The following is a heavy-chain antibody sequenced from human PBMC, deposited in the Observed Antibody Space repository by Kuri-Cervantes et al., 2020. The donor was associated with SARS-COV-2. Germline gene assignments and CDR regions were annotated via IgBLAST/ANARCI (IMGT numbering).Heavy chain of an antibody. V-gene: IGHV4-38-2*01. CDR2: IYHSGST. Sequence: SQTLSLTCAVSGYSISSGSYWGWIRQPPGKGLEWIGEIYHSGSTNYNPSLKSRVTMSVDKSKNQFSLKLSSVTAADTAVYYCARGSGYCSGGSCYPIDYWGQGTLVTVSS. D-gene: IGHD2-15*01. J-gene: IGHJ4*02. CDR1: GYSISSGSY. CDR3: ARGSGYCSGGSCYPIDY.